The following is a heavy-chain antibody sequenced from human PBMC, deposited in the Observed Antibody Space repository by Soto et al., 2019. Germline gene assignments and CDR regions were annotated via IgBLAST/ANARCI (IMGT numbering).Heavy chain of an antibody. CDR1: GYTFTNHW. CDR2: IDPSDSHT. J-gene: IGHJ4*02. V-gene: IGHV5-10-1*01. CDR3: ARHASYYVSSGYFGTY. Sequence: GESLKISCQGSGYTFTNHWITWVRQMPGKGLEWMGRIDPSDSHTNYSPSFQGHVTMSVDKSISTAYLQWSSLKASDSAMYYCARHASYYVSSGYFGTYWGQGTLVTVSS. D-gene: IGHD3-22*01.